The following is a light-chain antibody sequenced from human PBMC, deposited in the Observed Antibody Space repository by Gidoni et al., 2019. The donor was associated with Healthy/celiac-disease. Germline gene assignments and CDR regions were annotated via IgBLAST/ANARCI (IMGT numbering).Light chain of an antibody. CDR2: AAS. V-gene: IGKV1-39*01. Sequence: DIQMTQSPSSLSASVGDRVTITCRASQSISSYLNWYQQKPGKAPKLLIYAASSLQSGVPSRFSGIGSGTDFTRTISSLQPEDFATYYCQQSYSTPRTCGQXTKVEIK. J-gene: IGKJ1*01. CDR1: QSISSY. CDR3: QQSYSTPRT.